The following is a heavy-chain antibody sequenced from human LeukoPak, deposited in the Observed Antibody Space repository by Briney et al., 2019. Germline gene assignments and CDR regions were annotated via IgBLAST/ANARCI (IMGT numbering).Heavy chain of an antibody. Sequence: ASVKVSCKASGYTFTSYDINWVRQATGQELEWMGWMNPNSGNTGYAQKFQGRVTMTRNTSISTAYMELSSLRSEDTAVYYCARTPVVPAATHRDGMDVWGQGTTVTVSS. CDR3: ARTPVVPAATHRDGMDV. J-gene: IGHJ6*02. V-gene: IGHV1-8*01. CDR2: MNPNSGNT. D-gene: IGHD2-2*01. CDR1: GYTFTSYD.